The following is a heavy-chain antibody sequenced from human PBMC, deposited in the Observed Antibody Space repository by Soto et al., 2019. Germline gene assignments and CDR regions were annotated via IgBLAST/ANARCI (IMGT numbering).Heavy chain of an antibody. CDR2: TYNSGNT. J-gene: IGHJ5*02. Sequence: ETLSLTCTVSGGSISNYYWNWIRQAPGKGLEWIGHTYNSGNTRYNPSLKSRATISVDTSKNQFSLKVTSVTAADTAVYYCARDGSGTYYNWFDPWGQGTLVTVSS. V-gene: IGHV4-59*01. CDR3: ARDGSGTYYNWFDP. CDR1: GGSISNYY. D-gene: IGHD3-10*01.